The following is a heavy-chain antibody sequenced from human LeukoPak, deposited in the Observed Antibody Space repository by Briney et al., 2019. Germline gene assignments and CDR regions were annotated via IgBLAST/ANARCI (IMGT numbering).Heavy chain of an antibody. V-gene: IGHV1-2*02. Sequence: ASVKVSCKASGYTFTGYYIHWVRQAPGQGLEWMGWINPNSGGTNYAQKLQGRVTMTRDTSSSTAYMELSRLRSDDTAVYYCARVMTGTTYYYYYLDVWGKGTTVAVSS. J-gene: IGHJ6*03. CDR2: INPNSGGT. D-gene: IGHD1-7*01. CDR1: GYTFTGYY. CDR3: ARVMTGTTYYYYYLDV.